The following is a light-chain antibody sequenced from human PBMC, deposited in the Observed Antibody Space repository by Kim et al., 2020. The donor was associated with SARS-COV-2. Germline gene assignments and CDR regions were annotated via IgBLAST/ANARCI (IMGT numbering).Light chain of an antibody. CDR2: GAS. CDR1: QSVNTN. CDR3: QQYASWPLT. J-gene: IGKJ4*01. V-gene: IGKV3-15*01. Sequence: VAPGERPTLSRRASQSVNTNLAWYQQKPGQAPRVLIHGASTRTTGIPARFSGSGSGTEFTLTISSLQSEDFAVYYCQQYASWPLTFGGGTKVDIK.